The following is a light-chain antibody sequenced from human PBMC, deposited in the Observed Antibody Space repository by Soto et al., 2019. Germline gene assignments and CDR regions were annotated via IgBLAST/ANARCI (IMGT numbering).Light chain of an antibody. J-gene: IGLJ3*02. CDR2: EVT. CDR3: TSYTTSSTWV. Sequence: QSALTQPASVSGSPGQSITISCSGTSSDVGSYNYVSWFQQYPGKAPKLMIFEVTNRPSGVSDRFSGSKSDNTASLTISGLQADDEADYFCTSYTTSSTWVFGGGTKLTVL. V-gene: IGLV2-14*01. CDR1: SSDVGSYNY.